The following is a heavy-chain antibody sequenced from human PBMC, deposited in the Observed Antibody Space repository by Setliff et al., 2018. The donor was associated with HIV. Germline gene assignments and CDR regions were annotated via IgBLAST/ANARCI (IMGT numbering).Heavy chain of an antibody. V-gene: IGHV6-1*01. CDR1: GDSVSSNSAA. D-gene: IGHD3-10*01. J-gene: IGHJ5*02. CDR2: TYYRSKWYN. CDR3: ARGGGVYNWFDP. Sequence: PSQTLSLTCAISGDSVSSNSAAWNWIRQSPSRGLEWLGRTYYRSKWYNDYAVSVKSRITINPDTSKNQFSLTLRSVTAADTALYYCARGGGVYNWFDPWGQGTLVTVSS.